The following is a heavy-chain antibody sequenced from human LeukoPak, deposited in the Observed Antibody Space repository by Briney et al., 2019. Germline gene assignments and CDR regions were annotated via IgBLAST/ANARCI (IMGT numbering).Heavy chain of an antibody. J-gene: IGHJ5*02. Sequence: SETLSLTCTVSGGSISSYYWSWIRQPPGKGLEWIGYIYYSGSTNYNPSLKNRFTMSVDTSKNQFSLKLASVTAADTAVYYCARENGLYTWFDPWGQGTLVTVSS. CDR2: IYYSGST. CDR1: GGSISSYY. V-gene: IGHV4-59*12. D-gene: IGHD2-2*01. CDR3: ARENGLYTWFDP.